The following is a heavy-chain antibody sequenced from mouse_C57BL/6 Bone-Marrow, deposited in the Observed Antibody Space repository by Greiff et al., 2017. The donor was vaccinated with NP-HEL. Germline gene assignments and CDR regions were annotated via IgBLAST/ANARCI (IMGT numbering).Heavy chain of an antibody. V-gene: IGHV1-4*01. CDR2: INPSSGYT. J-gene: IGHJ3*01. Sequence: VKLVESGAELARPGASVKMSCKASGYTFTSYTMHWVKQRPGQGLEWIGYINPSSGYTKYNQKFKDKATLTADESSSTAYMQLSSLTSEDSAVYYCAKLPWFAYWGQGTLVTVSA. CDR3: AKLPWFAY. CDR1: GYTFTSYT.